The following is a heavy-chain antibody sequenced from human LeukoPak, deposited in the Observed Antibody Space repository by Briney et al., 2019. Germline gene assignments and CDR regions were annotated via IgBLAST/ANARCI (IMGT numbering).Heavy chain of an antibody. CDR3: ARANMVGGDGSFFDRNWFDA. Sequence: ASVKVSCKTSGYTFTAYYMHWVRQAPGQGLEWMGWINPNSGGTNYAQKFQGRVTMTRDTSISTAYMELSRLRSDDTAVDYCARANMVGGDGSFFDRNWFDAWGQGTLVTVSS. V-gene: IGHV1-2*02. J-gene: IGHJ5*02. D-gene: IGHD3-10*01. CDR2: INPNSGGT. CDR1: GYTFTAYY.